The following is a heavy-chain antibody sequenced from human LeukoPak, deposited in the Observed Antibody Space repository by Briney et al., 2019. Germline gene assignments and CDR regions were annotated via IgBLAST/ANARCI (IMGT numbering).Heavy chain of an antibody. CDR3: ARDRQELNGSGSWYYFDY. J-gene: IGHJ4*02. D-gene: IGHD3-10*01. CDR2: IYYSGST. Sequence: PSETLSLTCTVSGGSISSGGYYWSWIRQHPGKGLEWIVYIYYSGSTYYNPSLKSRVTISVDTSKNQFSLKLSSVTAADTAVYYCARDRQELNGSGSWYYFDYWGQGTLVTVSS. V-gene: IGHV4-31*03. CDR1: GGSISSGGYY.